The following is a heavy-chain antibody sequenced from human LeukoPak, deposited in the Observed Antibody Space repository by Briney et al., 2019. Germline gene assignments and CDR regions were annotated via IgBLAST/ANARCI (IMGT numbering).Heavy chain of an antibody. D-gene: IGHD3-10*01. Sequence: SETLSLTCAVYGGSFSGYYWSWIRQPPGKGLEWIGEINHSGSTNYNPSLKSRVTISVDTSKNQFSLKLSSVTAADTAVYYCARDPRFTLLWLGERTTETAYYYGMDVWGQGTTVTVSS. CDR1: GGSFSGYY. J-gene: IGHJ6*02. CDR3: ARDPRFTLLWLGERTTETAYYYGMDV. V-gene: IGHV4-34*01. CDR2: INHSGST.